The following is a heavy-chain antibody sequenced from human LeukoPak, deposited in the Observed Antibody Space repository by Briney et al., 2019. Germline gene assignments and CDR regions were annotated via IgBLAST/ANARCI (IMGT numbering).Heavy chain of an antibody. CDR3: ATSNYDSSGYKYYYYMDV. CDR2: IIPIFGTA. CDR1: GGTFSSYA. V-gene: IGHV1-69*13. J-gene: IGHJ6*03. D-gene: IGHD3-22*01. Sequence: SVKVSCKASGGTFSSYAISWVRQAPGQGLEWMGGIIPIFGTANYAQKFQGRVTITADESTSTAYMELSSLRSEDTAVYYCATSNYDSSGYKYYYYMDVWGKGTTVTVSS.